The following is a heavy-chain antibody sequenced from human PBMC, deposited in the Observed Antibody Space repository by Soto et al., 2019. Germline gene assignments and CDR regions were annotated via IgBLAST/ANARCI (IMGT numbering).Heavy chain of an antibody. V-gene: IGHV1-18*01. CDR3: ARDDGSTWFLDY. CDR2: ISAYNGNT. CDR1: GYTFTSYG. Sequence: GAXVKVSCKASGYTFTSYGISWVRQAPGQGLEWMGWISAYNGNTNYAQKFQGRVTITSDTSASTVYMELSSLTSEDTAVYYCARDDGSTWFLDYWGQGTLVTVSS. D-gene: IGHD6-13*01. J-gene: IGHJ4*02.